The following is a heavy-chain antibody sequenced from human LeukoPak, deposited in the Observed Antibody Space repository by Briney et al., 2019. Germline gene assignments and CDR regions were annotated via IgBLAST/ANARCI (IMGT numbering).Heavy chain of an antibody. D-gene: IGHD3-10*01. CDR2: MNPNSGNR. CDR3: ATSNYYGSGSLLFDY. J-gene: IGHJ4*02. CDR1: GYTFTGYY. Sequence: GASVKVSCKASGYTFTGYYMHWVRQAPGQGLEWMGWMNPNSGNRGYAQKFQGRVTFTRDTSISTAYMELSSLRSQDTAVYYCATSNYYGSGSLLFDYWGQGTLVTVSS. V-gene: IGHV1-8*03.